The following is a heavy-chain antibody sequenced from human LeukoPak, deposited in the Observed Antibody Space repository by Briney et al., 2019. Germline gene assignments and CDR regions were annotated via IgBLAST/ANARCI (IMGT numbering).Heavy chain of an antibody. CDR1: GGSISSYY. D-gene: IGHD7-27*01. Sequence: SETLSLTCTVSGGSISSYYWSWIRQPPGKGLEWIGYIYYSVSTNYNPSLTSRVTISVDTSKNQFSLKLSSVTAADTAVYYCARGRLTGDYYFDYWGQGTLVTVSS. CDR2: IYYSVST. CDR3: ARGRLTGDYYFDY. J-gene: IGHJ4*02. V-gene: IGHV4-59*01.